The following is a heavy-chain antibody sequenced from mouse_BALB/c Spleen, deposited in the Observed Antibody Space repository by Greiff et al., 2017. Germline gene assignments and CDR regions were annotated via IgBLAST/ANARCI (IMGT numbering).Heavy chain of an antibody. J-gene: IGHJ3*01. V-gene: IGHV5-4*02. CDR3: ARDEGYYGSSYGWFAY. CDR1: GFTFSDYY. Sequence: EVQLVESGGGLVKPGGSLKLSCAASGFTFSDYYMYWVRQTPEKRLEWVATISDGGSYTYYPDSVKGRFTISRDNAKNNLYLQMSSLKSEDTAMYYCARDEGYYGSSYGWFAYWGQGTLVTVSA. D-gene: IGHD1-1*01. CDR2: ISDGGSYT.